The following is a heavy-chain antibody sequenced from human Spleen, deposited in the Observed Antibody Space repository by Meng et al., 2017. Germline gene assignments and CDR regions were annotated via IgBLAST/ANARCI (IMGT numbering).Heavy chain of an antibody. V-gene: IGHV3-48*03. CDR2: IKSSGSSM. Sequence: GGSLRLSCAASGFTFSSYEMNWVRQAPGKGLEWVSYIKSSGSSMHYADSVKGRFTISRDNAKNSSYLQMNSLRAEDTAVYYCVKAHSSSWYYFDYWGQGTLVTVSS. CDR3: VKAHSSSWYYFDY. CDR1: GFTFSSYE. D-gene: IGHD6-13*01. J-gene: IGHJ4*02.